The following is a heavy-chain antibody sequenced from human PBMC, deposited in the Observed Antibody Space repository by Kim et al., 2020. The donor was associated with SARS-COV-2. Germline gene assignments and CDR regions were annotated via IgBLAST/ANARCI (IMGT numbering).Heavy chain of an antibody. CDR3: AKDGRITIFGVVITQTYYFDY. Sequence: GSLRLSCAASGFTFSSYAMSWVRQAPGKGLEWVSAISGSGGSTYYADSVKGRFTISRDNSKNTLYLQMNSLRAEDTAVYYCAKDGRITIFGVVITQTYYFDYWGQGTLVTVSS. V-gene: IGHV3-23*01. J-gene: IGHJ4*02. D-gene: IGHD3-3*01. CDR2: ISGSGGST. CDR1: GFTFSSYA.